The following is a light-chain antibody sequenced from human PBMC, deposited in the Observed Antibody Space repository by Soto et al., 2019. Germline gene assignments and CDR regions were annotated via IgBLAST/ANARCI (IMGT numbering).Light chain of an antibody. V-gene: IGLV4-69*01. Sequence: QPVLTQPPSASASLGASVKLTCTLSSGHNSYAIAWHQQQPEKGPRYLMKLNSDGSHSKGDGIPDRFSGSSSGAVRYLTISSLQSEDEADYYCQTWSTDIRVFGGGTKVTVL. CDR3: QTWSTDIRV. CDR1: SGHNSYA. J-gene: IGLJ3*02. CDR2: LNSDGSH.